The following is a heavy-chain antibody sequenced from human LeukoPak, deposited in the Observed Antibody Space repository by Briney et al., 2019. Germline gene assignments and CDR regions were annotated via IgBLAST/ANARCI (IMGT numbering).Heavy chain of an antibody. D-gene: IGHD3-10*01. V-gene: IGHV4-59*11. CDR2: RSFSGIT. CDR3: ARDIRLWFGEFPSNWFDP. Sequence: SETLSLTCSVAGDSISSHYWSWIRQPPGKGLEWIGYRSFSGITNYNPSLNSRVTISVDASKNQFSLKLSSVTAADTAVYYCARDIRLWFGEFPSNWFDPWGQGTLVTVSS. CDR1: GDSISSHY. J-gene: IGHJ5*02.